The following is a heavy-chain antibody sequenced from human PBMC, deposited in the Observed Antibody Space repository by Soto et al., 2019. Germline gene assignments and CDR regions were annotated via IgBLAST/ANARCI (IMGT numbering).Heavy chain of an antibody. Sequence: ASVKVSCKASGCTFTGYYMHWVRQAPGQGLEWMGWINPNSGGTNYAQKFQGRVTMTRDTSISTAYMELSRLRSDDTAVYYCARDLVVVGATGEIDYWGQGTLVTVS. J-gene: IGHJ4*02. CDR2: INPNSGGT. CDR1: GCTFTGYY. D-gene: IGHD1-26*01. CDR3: ARDLVVVGATGEIDY. V-gene: IGHV1-2*02.